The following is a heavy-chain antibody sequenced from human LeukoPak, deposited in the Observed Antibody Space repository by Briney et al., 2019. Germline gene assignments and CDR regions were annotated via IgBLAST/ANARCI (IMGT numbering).Heavy chain of an antibody. CDR3: AKAHTPRVYDSYYFDY. Sequence: GGSLRLSCAASGFTFSSYTMHWVRQAPGKGLEWVSLISWDGGSTYYADSVKGRFTISRDNSKNSLYLQMNSLRTEDTALYYCAKAHTPRVYDSYYFDYWGRGTLVTVSS. J-gene: IGHJ4*02. V-gene: IGHV3-43*01. CDR1: GFTFSSYT. D-gene: IGHD3-16*01. CDR2: ISWDGGST.